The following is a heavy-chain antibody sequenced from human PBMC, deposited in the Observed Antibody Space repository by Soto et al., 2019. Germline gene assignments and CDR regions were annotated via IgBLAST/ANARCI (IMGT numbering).Heavy chain of an antibody. CDR3: ARQVLWSRYFDY. CDR1: GFIFSNYV. CDR2: MSYDGTTK. J-gene: IGHJ4*02. Sequence: QVQLVESEGGVVQPGRSLRLSCAASGFIFSNYVMYWVRQAPGKGLEWVSFMSYDGTTKYYADSVKGRFTISRDNSKNTLYLQMNSLRPEDTAVYYCARQVLWSRYFDYWGQGTLVTVSS. V-gene: IGHV3-30-3*01. D-gene: IGHD2-15*01.